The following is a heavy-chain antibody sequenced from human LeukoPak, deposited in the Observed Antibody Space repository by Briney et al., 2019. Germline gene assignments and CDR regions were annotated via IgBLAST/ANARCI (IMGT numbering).Heavy chain of an antibody. D-gene: IGHD6-13*01. J-gene: IGHJ4*02. V-gene: IGHV1-2*06. CDR3: ARDQGSLTRSWYTGY. Sequence: ASVKVSCKASGYTFTGYHIHWVRQAPGQWLEWMGRINPYSGDTNFAQKFQGRVTMTRDTSITTAYMDLSSLTPDDTAVYFCARDQGSLTRSWYTGYWGQGTQVTVSS. CDR2: INPYSGDT. CDR1: GYTFTGYH.